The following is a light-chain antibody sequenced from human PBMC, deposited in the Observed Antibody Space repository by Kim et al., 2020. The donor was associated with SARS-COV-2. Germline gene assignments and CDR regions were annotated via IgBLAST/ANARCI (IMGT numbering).Light chain of an antibody. V-gene: IGKV3-20*01. Sequence: EVVLTQSPGTLSLSPGERATLSCRASQSVNNNYLAWYQQKPGQAPRLLIYGASSRATVIPDRFSGGGSGTDFTLTISRLEPEDFAVYYCEQYGISPRTFSQGTKVDIK. CDR1: QSVNNNY. CDR2: GAS. CDR3: EQYGISPRT. J-gene: IGKJ1*01.